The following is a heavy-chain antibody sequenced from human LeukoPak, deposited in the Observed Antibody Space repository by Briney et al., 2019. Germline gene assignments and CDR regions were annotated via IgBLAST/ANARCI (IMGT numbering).Heavy chain of an antibody. CDR1: GYTFTNYD. D-gene: IGHD6-13*01. CDR2: IDPYRGNT. J-gene: IGHJ5*02. V-gene: IGHV1-8*03. CDR3: ARTQQLVLRSPLVP. Sequence: ASVKVSCKASGYTFTNYDIHWVRQAAGQGLEWMGWIDPYRGNTGYAQNFQGRITITRNTSISTAYMELSSLRSEDPAVYYCARTQQLVLRSPLVPWGQGPRVSVPS.